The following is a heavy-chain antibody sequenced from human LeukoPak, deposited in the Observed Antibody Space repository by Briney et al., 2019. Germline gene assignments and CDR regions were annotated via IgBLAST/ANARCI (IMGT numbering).Heavy chain of an antibody. V-gene: IGHV1-18*01. D-gene: IGHD1-1*01. CDR1: GYIFTTYG. CDR2: ISAYNGNT. J-gene: IGHJ4*02. CDR3: ARDKNWKPDY. Sequence: ASVKVSCKASGYIFTTYGFSWVRQAPGQGLEWMGWISAYNGNTNYAQRLQGRVTTTTDTSTSTVYMELRSLRSDDTAVYYCARDKNWKPDYWGQGTLVTVSS.